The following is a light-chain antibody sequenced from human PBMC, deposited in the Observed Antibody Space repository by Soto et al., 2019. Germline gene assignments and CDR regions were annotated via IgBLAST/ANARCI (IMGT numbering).Light chain of an antibody. CDR1: SSDVGGYNY. V-gene: IGLV2-14*01. Sequence: QSALTQPASVSGSPGQSITISCTGTSSDVGGYNYVSWYQQHPGKAPKLMIYDVSNRPSGVSNRFSGSKSGNTASLTISGLQAEDEAEYYCSSYTSTSTPFYVFGAGTKLTVL. J-gene: IGLJ1*01. CDR2: DVS. CDR3: SSYTSTSTPFYV.